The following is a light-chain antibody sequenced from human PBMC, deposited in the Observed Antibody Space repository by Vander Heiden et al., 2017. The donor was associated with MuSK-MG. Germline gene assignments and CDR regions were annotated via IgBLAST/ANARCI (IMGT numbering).Light chain of an antibody. J-gene: IGLJ2*01. CDR2: DVS. CDR3: SSYASRKTVI. Sequence: QSARAQPASVSRSPGQSITSSCTGTRSDVGSYNLVSCYQQQPGTAYRRMMYDVSERPSGVSTRFSGSKAGATASLTTSGLQAEDEDDYFCSSYASRKTVIFGGGTKLTVL. V-gene: IGLV2-23*02. CDR1: RSDVGSYNL.